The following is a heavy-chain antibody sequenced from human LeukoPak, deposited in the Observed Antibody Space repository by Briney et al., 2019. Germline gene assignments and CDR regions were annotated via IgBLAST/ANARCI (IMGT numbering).Heavy chain of an antibody. CDR3: VKVAKYYYGSETYYFFEH. CDR1: GFTFTTYW. CDR2: IDQDGTEK. J-gene: IGHJ4*02. V-gene: IGHV3-7*01. Sequence: GGSLRLSCAASGFTFTTYWMSWVRQLPGKGLEWVANIDQDGTEKYYVDSVKGRFTISRDNAKNSLDLQMNSLRVEDTGIYYCVKVAKYYYGSETYYFFEHWGQGTPVTASS. D-gene: IGHD3-10*01.